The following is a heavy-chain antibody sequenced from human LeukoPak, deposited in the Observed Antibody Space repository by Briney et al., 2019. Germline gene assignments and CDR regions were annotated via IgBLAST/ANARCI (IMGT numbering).Heavy chain of an antibody. Sequence: KPSETLSLTCTVSGGSISSSSNYWGWIRQPPGKGLEWIGSIYYSGSTRHNPSLKSRVTILVDTSKNQFSLKLSSVTAADTAVYYCARLNYYDSGSYYFDFWGQGTLVTVSS. V-gene: IGHV4-39*01. J-gene: IGHJ4*02. CDR2: IYYSGST. CDR3: ARLNYYDSGSYYFDF. D-gene: IGHD3-10*01. CDR1: GGSISSSSNY.